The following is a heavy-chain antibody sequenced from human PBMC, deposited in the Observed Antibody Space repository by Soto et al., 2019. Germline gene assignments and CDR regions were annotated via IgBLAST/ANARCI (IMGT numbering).Heavy chain of an antibody. V-gene: IGHV1-69*11. J-gene: IGHJ6*02. D-gene: IGHD3-16*02. CDR3: ARWSHPRYTAHPSAMVV. CDR1: GGTFSSSG. Sequence: SVKVSCKASGGTFSSSGFSWVRQAPGQGLEWMGMIVPSLDTTNYAQKFQARVTITADEVTSTAYMELRSLRSEDTAVYYCARWSHPRYTAHPSAMVVSGQGTMV. CDR2: IVPSLDTT.